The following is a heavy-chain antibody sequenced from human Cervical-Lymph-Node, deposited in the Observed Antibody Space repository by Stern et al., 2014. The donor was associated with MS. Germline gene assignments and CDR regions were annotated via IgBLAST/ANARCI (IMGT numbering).Heavy chain of an antibody. CDR1: GFSLSNARMG. V-gene: IGHV2-26*01. CDR2: IFSNDEK. CDR3: ARRYYDFWSGYLYYFDY. J-gene: IGHJ4*02. D-gene: IGHD3-3*01. Sequence: QVTLRESGPVLVKPTETLTLTCTVSGFSLSNARMGVSWIRQPPGKALEXLAHIFSNDEKSYSTSLKSRLTISKDTSKSQVVLTMTNMDPVDTATYYCARRYYDFWSGYLYYFDYWGQGTLVTVSS.